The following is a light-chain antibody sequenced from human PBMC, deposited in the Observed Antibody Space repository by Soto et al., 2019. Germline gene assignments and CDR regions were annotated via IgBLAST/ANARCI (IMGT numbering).Light chain of an antibody. J-gene: IGLJ2*01. CDR3: RSYTGTGTRV. CDR1: SSDVGGYNY. Sequence: QSALTQPASVSGSPAQSITISCTGTSSDVGGYNYVSWYQQHPGKAPKLMIYDVSNRPSGVSNRFSGSKSGNTASLTISGLQAEYEADYYCRSYTGTGTRVFGGG. V-gene: IGLV2-14*01. CDR2: DVS.